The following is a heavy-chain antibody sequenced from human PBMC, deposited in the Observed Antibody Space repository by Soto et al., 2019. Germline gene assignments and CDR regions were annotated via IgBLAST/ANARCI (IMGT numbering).Heavy chain of an antibody. CDR2: FDPEDGET. D-gene: IGHD3-10*01. Sequence: ASVKVSCKVSGYTLTELSMHWVRQAPGKGLEWMGGFDPEDGETIYAQKFQGRVTMTEDTSTDTAYMELSSLRSEDTAVYYCATGILWFGELLSHDYWGQGTLVTVSS. J-gene: IGHJ4*02. CDR3: ATGILWFGELLSHDY. CDR1: GYTLTELS. V-gene: IGHV1-24*01.